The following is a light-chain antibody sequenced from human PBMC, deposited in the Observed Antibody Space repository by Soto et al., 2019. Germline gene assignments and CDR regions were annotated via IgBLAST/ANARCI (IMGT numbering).Light chain of an antibody. CDR1: SSDVGSYNL. J-gene: IGLJ1*01. CDR3: CSYAGSSFYV. Sequence: QSALTQPASVSGAAGQAITISCTGTSSDVGSYNLVSWYQQHPGKAPKLMIYEVSKRPSGVSNRFSGSKSGNTASPTISGLQAEDEADYYCCSYAGSSFYVFGTGTKVTVL. CDR2: EVS. V-gene: IGLV2-23*02.